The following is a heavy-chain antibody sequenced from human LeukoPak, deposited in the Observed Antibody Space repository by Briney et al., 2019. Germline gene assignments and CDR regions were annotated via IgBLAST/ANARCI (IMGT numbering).Heavy chain of an antibody. Sequence: GGSLRLSCAASGFTFSSSWMHWVRQVPGKGLVWVSRIYSDGSSTTYADSVKGRFTISRDNAKNALYLQMNSLRAEDTAVYYCAREQGSGSYLNWFDPWGQGTLVTVSS. D-gene: IGHD3-10*01. CDR3: AREQGSGSYLNWFDP. CDR2: IYSDGSST. CDR1: GFTFSSSW. J-gene: IGHJ5*02. V-gene: IGHV3-74*01.